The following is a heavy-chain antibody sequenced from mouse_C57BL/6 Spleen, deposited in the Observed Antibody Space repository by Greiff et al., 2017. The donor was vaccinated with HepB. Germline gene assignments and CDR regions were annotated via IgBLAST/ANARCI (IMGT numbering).Heavy chain of an antibody. CDR2: INYDGSST. J-gene: IGHJ2*01. D-gene: IGHD1-1*01. V-gene: IGHV5-16*01. CDR1: GFTFSDYY. Sequence: EVKVVESEGGLVQPGSSMKLSCTASGFTFSDYYMAWVRQVPEKGLEWVANINYDGSSTYYLDSLKSRFIISRDNAKNILYLQMSSLKSEDTATYYCARDGDYGNYFDYWGQGTTLTVSS. CDR3: ARDGDYGNYFDY.